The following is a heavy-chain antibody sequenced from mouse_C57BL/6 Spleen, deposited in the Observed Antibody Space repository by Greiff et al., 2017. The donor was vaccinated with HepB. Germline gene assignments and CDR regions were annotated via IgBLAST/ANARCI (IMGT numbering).Heavy chain of an antibody. CDR2: IYPGDGDT. Sequence: QVQLKQSGAELVKPGASVKISCKASGYAFSSYWMNLVKQRPGKGLEWIGQIYPGDGDTNYNGKFKGKATLTADKSSSTAYMQLSSLTSEDSAVYFCARESNGNYLYYAMDYWGQGTSVTVSS. J-gene: IGHJ4*01. D-gene: IGHD2-1*01. CDR3: ARESNGNYLYYAMDY. CDR1: GYAFSSYW. V-gene: IGHV1-80*01.